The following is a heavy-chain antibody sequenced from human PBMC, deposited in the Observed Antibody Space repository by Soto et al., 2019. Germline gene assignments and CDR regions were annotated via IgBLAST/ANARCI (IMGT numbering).Heavy chain of an antibody. CDR3: ARHSSYSSSSFDY. V-gene: IGHV4-59*08. J-gene: IGHJ4*02. CDR1: GGSISSYY. CDR2: IYYSGST. Sequence: SETLSLTCTVSGGSISSYYWSWIRQPPGKGLEWIGYIYYSGSTNYNPSLKSRVTISVDTSKNQFSLKLSSVTAADTAVYYCARHSSYSSSSFDYWGQGTLVTVSS. D-gene: IGHD6-6*01.